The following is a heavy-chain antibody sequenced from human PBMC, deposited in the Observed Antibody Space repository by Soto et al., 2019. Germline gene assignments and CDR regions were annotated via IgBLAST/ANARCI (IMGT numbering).Heavy chain of an antibody. CDR3: VKRSIRVALN. V-gene: IGHV4-39*01. CDR2: IDNGGNT. J-gene: IGHJ4*01. Sequence: SETLSLTCPVSGRTFSINAGFWSLAWIRQPSGKGLEWIGRIDNGGNTYYNPPLKSRVIISADTYKNQLSRRLNPLTAADTAVYSCVKRSIRVALNWGQG. D-gene: IGHD2-8*02. CDR1: GRTFSINAGF.